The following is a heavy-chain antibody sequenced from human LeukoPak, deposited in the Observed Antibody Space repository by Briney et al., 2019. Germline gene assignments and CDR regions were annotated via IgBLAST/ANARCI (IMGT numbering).Heavy chain of an antibody. Sequence: ASVKVSCKASGYTFTGYYMHWVRQAPGQGLEWMGIINPSGGSTSYAQKLQGRVTMTRDTSTSTVYMELSSLRSEDTAVYYCARISTVTAYYYYYGMDVWGQGTTVTVSS. D-gene: IGHD4-17*01. CDR1: GYTFTGYY. J-gene: IGHJ6*02. CDR2: INPSGGST. CDR3: ARISTVTAYYYYYGMDV. V-gene: IGHV1-46*04.